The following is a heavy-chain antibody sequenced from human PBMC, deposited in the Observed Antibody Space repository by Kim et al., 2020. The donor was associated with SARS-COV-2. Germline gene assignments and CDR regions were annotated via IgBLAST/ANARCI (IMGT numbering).Heavy chain of an antibody. D-gene: IGHD4-4*01. CDR3: ARDLDYILFAY. CDR2: ISSDGSAT. J-gene: IGHJ4*02. CDR1: GFTFSDFN. V-gene: IGHV3-74*01. Sequence: GGSLRLSCAASGFTFSDFNMHWVRQAPGKGLIWVSCISSDGSATRYADFAKGRFTISRDNAKNTLNLQMHSLRAEDTAVYYCARDLDYILFAYWVQGALGTVSS.